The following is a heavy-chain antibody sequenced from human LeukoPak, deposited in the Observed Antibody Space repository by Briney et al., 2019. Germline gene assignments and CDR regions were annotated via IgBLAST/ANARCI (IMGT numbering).Heavy chain of an antibody. CDR1: GFTFSNFG. J-gene: IGHJ5*02. CDR3: ARDRQLRGFDP. D-gene: IGHD2-2*01. CDR2: ISSSSSTI. Sequence: GGSLRLSCAASGFTFSNFGMHWVRQAPGKGLEWVSYISSSSSTIYYADSVKGRFTISRDNAKNSLYLQMNSLRAEDTAVYYCARDRQLRGFDPWGQGTLVTVSS. V-gene: IGHV3-48*01.